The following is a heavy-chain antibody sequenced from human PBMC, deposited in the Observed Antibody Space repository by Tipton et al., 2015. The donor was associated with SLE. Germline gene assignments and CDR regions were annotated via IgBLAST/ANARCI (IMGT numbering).Heavy chain of an antibody. J-gene: IGHJ4*02. V-gene: IGHV3-66*01. CDR1: GFTVSSNY. D-gene: IGHD3-10*01. CDR2: IYSGGST. CDR3: ASLKQGSY. Sequence: SLRFSCAASGFTVSSNYMSWVRQAPGKGLEWLSVIYSGGSTYYADSVKGRFTISRDNSKNTLYLQMNSLRAEDTAVYYCASLKQGSYWGQGTLVTVSS.